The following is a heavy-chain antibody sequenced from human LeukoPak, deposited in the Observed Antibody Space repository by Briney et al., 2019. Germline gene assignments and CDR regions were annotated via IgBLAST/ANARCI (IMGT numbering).Heavy chain of an antibody. J-gene: IGHJ6*02. CDR2: IIPIFGTA. V-gene: IGHV1-69*13. CDR3: ARDSMVRGVITHYYYYGMDV. CDR1: GGTFSSYA. Sequence: SVKVSCKASGGTFSSYAISWVRQAPGQGLEWMGGIIPIFGTANYAQKFRGRVTITADESTSTAYMELSSLRSEDTAVYYCARDSMVRGVITHYYYYGMDVWGQGATVTVSS. D-gene: IGHD3-10*01.